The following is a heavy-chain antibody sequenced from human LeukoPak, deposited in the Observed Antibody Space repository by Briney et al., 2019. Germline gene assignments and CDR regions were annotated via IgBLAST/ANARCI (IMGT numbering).Heavy chain of an antibody. Sequence: GGSARLSCAASGFTFSSYSMNWVRQAPGKGLEWVSSISSSSTYIYYADSVKGRFTISRDNAKNSLYLQMNSLRAEDTAVYFCARILYGDYVDYWGQGTVVTVSS. V-gene: IGHV3-21*01. J-gene: IGHJ4*02. CDR2: ISSSSTYI. D-gene: IGHD4-17*01. CDR1: GFTFSSYS. CDR3: ARILYGDYVDY.